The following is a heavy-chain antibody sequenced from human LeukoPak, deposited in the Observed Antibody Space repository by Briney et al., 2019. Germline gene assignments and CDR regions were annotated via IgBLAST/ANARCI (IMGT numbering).Heavy chain of an antibody. CDR1: GFTFSSYG. Sequence: GGSLRLSCAASGFTFSSYGMHWVRQAPGKGLEWVAVISYDGSNKYYADSVKGRFTISRGNSKNTLYLQMNSLRAEDTAVYYCAKEYYYDSSGPFDYWGQGTLVTVSS. D-gene: IGHD3-22*01. CDR2: ISYDGSNK. CDR3: AKEYYYDSSGPFDY. J-gene: IGHJ4*02. V-gene: IGHV3-30*18.